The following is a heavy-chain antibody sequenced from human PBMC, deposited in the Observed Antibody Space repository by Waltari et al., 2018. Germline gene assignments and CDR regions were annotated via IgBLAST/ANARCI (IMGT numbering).Heavy chain of an antibody. CDR3: ASSTLAVAGYYYYGMDV. CDR2: IYPGDSDT. J-gene: IGHJ6*02. D-gene: IGHD6-19*01. V-gene: IGHV5-51*01. Sequence: EVQLVQSGAEVKKSGESLKISCKGSGYSFTSYWIGWVPQLPGKGLEWMGIIYPGDSDTRYSPSFQGQVTISADKSISTAYLQWSSLKASDTAMYYCASSTLAVAGYYYYGMDVWGQGTTVTVSS. CDR1: GYSFTSYW.